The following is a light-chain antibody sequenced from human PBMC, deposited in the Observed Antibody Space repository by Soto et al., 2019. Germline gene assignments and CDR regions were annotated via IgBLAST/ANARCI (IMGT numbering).Light chain of an antibody. Sequence: QSALTQPASVSGSPGQSITISCTGTSSDVGGYHYVSWYQQHPGKAPKFMIYDVSNRPSGVSNRFSGSKSGNTASLTISGLQAEDEADYYCSSFTSSSPHVLFGGGTKLTVL. J-gene: IGLJ2*01. CDR2: DVS. CDR3: SSFTSSSPHVL. V-gene: IGLV2-14*03. CDR1: SSDVGGYHY.